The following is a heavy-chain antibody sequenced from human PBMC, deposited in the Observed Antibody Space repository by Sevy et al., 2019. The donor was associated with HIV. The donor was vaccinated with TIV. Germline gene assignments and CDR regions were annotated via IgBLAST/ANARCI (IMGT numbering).Heavy chain of an antibody. J-gene: IGHJ5*02. CDR1: GFTFSSYS. Sequence: GGSLRLSCAASGFTFSSYSMNWVRQAPGKGLEWVSSISSSSSYIYYADSVKGRFTISRDNAKNSLYLQMNSLRAEDMAVYYCARDYGSSSGWFDPWGQGTLVTVSS. CDR2: ISSSSSYI. D-gene: IGHD6-13*01. V-gene: IGHV3-21*01. CDR3: ARDYGSSSGWFDP.